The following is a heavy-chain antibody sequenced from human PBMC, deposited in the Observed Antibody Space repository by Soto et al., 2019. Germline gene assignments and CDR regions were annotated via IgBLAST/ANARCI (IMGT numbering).Heavy chain of an antibody. CDR2: VSAYNGNT. CDR1: GYTFTSYG. V-gene: IGHV1-18*01. D-gene: IGHD3-10*01. J-gene: IGHJ6*02. CDR3: ARDVYYYGSGSYLRLDYYYYGMDV. Sequence: ASVKVSCKASGYTFTSYGISWGRQAPGQGVEWMGWVSAYNGNTNYAQKLQGRVTMTTDTSTSTAYMELRSLRSDDTAVYYCARDVYYYGSGSYLRLDYYYYGMDVWGQGTTVTVSS.